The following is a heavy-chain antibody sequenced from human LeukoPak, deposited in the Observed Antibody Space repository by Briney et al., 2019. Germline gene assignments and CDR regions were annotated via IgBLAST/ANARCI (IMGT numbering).Heavy chain of an antibody. CDR3: ARDQGGIAAAGTRYYYGMDV. D-gene: IGHD6-13*01. CDR2: IIPIFGIA. V-gene: IGHV1-69*04. CDR1: GGTFSSYA. J-gene: IGHJ6*02. Sequence: SVKVSCKASGGTFSSYAISWVRQAPGQGLEWMGRIIPIFGIANYAQKFQGRVTITADKSTSTAYMEPSSLRSEDTAVYYCARDQGGIAAAGTRYYYGMDVWGQGTTVTVSS.